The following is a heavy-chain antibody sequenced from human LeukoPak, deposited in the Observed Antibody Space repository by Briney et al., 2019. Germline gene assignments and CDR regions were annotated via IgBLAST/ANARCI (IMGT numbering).Heavy chain of an antibody. CDR3: AREISSWYRTEGRFDP. V-gene: IGHV3-7*01. D-gene: IGHD6-13*01. J-gene: IGHJ5*02. Sequence: PGGSLRLSCAASGFTFSNYWMTWVRQAPGKGLEWVANIKQDGSEKYYLDSVRGRFTISRDSAKNSLYLQMNSLRVEDTAAYYCAREISSWYRTEGRFDPWGQGTLVTVSS. CDR1: GFTFSNYW. CDR2: IKQDGSEK.